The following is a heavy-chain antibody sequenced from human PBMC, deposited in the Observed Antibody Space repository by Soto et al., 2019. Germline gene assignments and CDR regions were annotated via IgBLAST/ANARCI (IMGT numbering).Heavy chain of an antibody. CDR2: TKNKANSYST. V-gene: IGHV3-72*01. J-gene: IGHJ6*02. D-gene: IGHD3-9*01. Sequence: EVQLVESGGGLVQPGGSLRLSCAASGFTFSDYYMDWVRQGPGKGLEWVGRTKNKANSYSTEYAAAVKGRFTISRDVSKNSLYLHMNSLKTEDTAVYYCTREMYYGIPPYSYAMEVWGQGTTVTVSS. CDR3: TREMYYGIPPYSYAMEV. CDR1: GFTFSDYY.